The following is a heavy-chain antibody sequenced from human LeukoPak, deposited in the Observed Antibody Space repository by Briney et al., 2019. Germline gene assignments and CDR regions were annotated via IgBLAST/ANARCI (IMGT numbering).Heavy chain of an antibody. D-gene: IGHD3-9*01. V-gene: IGHV1-69*06. CDR1: GGTFSSYA. J-gene: IGHJ4*02. CDR3: ATDRVHIRQTGYYFDY. CDR2: IIPIFGTA. Sequence: GASVKVSCKASGGTFSSYAISWVRQAPGQGLEWMGRIIPIFGTANYAQKFQGRVTMTEDTSTDTAYMELSSLRSEDTAVYYCATDRVHIRQTGYYFDYWGQGTLVTVSS.